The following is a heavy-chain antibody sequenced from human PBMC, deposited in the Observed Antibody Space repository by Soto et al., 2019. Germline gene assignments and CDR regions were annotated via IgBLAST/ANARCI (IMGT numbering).Heavy chain of an antibody. J-gene: IGHJ4*02. CDR1: GGSISSYY. CDR2: IYYSGST. CDR3: GRRWGRTFDY. D-gene: IGHD7-27*01. V-gene: IGHV4-59*08. Sequence: PSETLSLTCTVSGGSISSYYWSWIRQPPGKGLEWIGYIYYSGSTNYNPSLESRVTISVDTSKNQFSLKLSSVTAADTAVYYCGRRWGRTFDYWGQGTLVTVSS.